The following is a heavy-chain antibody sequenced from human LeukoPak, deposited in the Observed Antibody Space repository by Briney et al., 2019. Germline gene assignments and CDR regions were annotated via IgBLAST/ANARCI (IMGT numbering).Heavy chain of an antibody. Sequence: SQTLSLTCTVSGGSISSYYWSWIRQPPGKGLEWIGYIYYSGSTNYNPSLKSRVTISVDTSKNQFSLKLSSVTAADTAVYYCARQRLSSSAGDDAFDIWGQGTMVTVSS. CDR3: ARQRLSSSAGDDAFDI. V-gene: IGHV4-59*08. CDR1: GGSISSYY. D-gene: IGHD6-6*01. CDR2: IYYSGST. J-gene: IGHJ3*02.